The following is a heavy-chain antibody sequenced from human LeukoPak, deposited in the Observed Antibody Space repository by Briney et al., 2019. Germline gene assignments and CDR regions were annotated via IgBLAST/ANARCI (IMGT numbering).Heavy chain of an antibody. J-gene: IGHJ4*02. D-gene: IGHD3-3*01. V-gene: IGHV3-73*01. CDR3: TRPSDFWSGYYDY. CDR2: IRSKANSYAT. CDR1: GFTFSGSA. Sequence: EGSLRLSCAASGFTFSGSAMHWVRQASGKGLEWVGRIRSKANSYATAYAASVKGRFTIPRDDSKNTAYLQMNSLKTEDTAVYYCTRPSDFWSGYYDYWGQGTLVTVSS.